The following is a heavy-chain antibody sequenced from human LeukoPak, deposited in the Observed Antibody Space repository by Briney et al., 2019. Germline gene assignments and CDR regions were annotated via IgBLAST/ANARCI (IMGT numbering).Heavy chain of an antibody. Sequence: PSETLSLTCTVSGDSISRYYWSWIRQPPGKGPEWIGYIYYSGSTSYNPSLKSRVTISIDTSKNQFSPRLTSVTAADTAVYYCARSLGAQLPPIHWGQGTLVTVSS. CDR2: IYYSGST. J-gene: IGHJ4*02. CDR1: GDSISRYY. D-gene: IGHD2-2*01. V-gene: IGHV4-59*01. CDR3: ARSLGAQLPPIH.